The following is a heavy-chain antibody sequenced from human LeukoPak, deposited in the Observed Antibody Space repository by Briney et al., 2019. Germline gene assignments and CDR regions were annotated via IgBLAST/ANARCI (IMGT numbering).Heavy chain of an antibody. CDR1: GGTFSSYT. J-gene: IGHJ6*02. V-gene: IGHV1-69*02. CDR3: ARVDVDTAMVTRRYYYYGMDV. CDR2: IIHILGIA. D-gene: IGHD5-18*01. Sequence: SVKVSCKASGGTFSSYTISWVRQAPGQGLEWMGRIIHILGIANYAQKFQGRVTITADKSTSTAYMELSSLRSEDTAVYYCARVDVDTAMVTRRYYYYGMDVWGQGTTVTVSS.